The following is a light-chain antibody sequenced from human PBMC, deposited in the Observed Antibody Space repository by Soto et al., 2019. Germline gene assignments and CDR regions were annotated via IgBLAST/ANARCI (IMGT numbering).Light chain of an antibody. Sequence: IGMTQSPATLSVSPGERATLSCKASQSVGSDLAWYQQKPGQAPRLLIYGASNRATGIPDRFSGSGSGTDFTLTISRLEPEDFAVYYCQQYGSSGTFGQGTKVDIK. J-gene: IGKJ1*01. V-gene: IGKV3-20*01. CDR1: QSVGSD. CDR3: QQYGSSGT. CDR2: GAS.